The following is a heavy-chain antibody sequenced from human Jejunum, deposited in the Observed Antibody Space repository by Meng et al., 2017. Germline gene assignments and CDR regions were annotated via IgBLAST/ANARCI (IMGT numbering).Heavy chain of an antibody. CDR3: ARDNWGSIDY. Sequence: QVTLQDSGPGLVRPSETLSLTCTVSGGFASSGSYYWTWVRQSPGKGLEWIGYNFDNGRTNYNPSLKSRVTMSVDTSRNQFSLKLSSVTAADTAVYYCARDNWGSIDYWGQGVLVTVSS. V-gene: IGHV4-61*01. J-gene: IGHJ4*02. CDR2: NFDNGRT. CDR1: GGFASSGSYY. D-gene: IGHD7-27*01.